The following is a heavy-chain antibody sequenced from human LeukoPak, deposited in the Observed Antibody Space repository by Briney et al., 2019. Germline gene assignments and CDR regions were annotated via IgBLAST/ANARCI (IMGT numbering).Heavy chain of an antibody. CDR1: GGTFSSYA. V-gene: IGHV1-69*13. CDR2: IIPIFGTA. D-gene: IGHD5-12*01. Sequence: SVNVSCKASGGTFSSYAISWVRQPPGQGLEWMGGIIPIFGTANYAQKFQGRVTITADESTSTAYMELSSLRCEDTAVYYSASNVGGYSCHTRPRDAPNWFGPWGQGTLVTVAS. CDR3: ASNVGGYSCHTRPRDAPNWFGP. J-gene: IGHJ5*02.